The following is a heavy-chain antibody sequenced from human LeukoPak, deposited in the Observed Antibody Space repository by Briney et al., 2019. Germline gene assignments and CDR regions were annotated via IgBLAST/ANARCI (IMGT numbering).Heavy chain of an antibody. Sequence: SETLSLTCTVSGGSISSYYWSWIRQPARKGLEWIGRIYTSGSTNYNPSLKSRVTISVDKSKNQFSLKLSSVTAADTAVYYCARVHYYYDSSGYYFDAFDIWGQGTMVTVSS. CDR2: IYTSGST. CDR3: ARVHYYYDSSGYYFDAFDI. D-gene: IGHD3-22*01. CDR1: GGSISSYY. V-gene: IGHV4-4*07. J-gene: IGHJ3*02.